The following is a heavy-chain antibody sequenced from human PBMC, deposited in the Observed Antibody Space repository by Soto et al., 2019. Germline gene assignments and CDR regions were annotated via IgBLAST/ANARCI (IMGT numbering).Heavy chain of an antibody. V-gene: IGHV3-23*01. CDR1: VFTFSSHA. CDR3: AKDQFFSGSGSYYEAPYGMDV. CDR2: ISGSGGST. D-gene: IGHD3-10*01. J-gene: IGHJ6*02. Sequence: GGSLRLSCAASVFTFSSHAMSWVRQAPGKGLEWVSTISGSGGSTYYADSVKGRFTISRDNSKNTLYLQMNSLRAEDTAVYYCAKDQFFSGSGSYYEAPYGMDVWGQGTTVTVSS.